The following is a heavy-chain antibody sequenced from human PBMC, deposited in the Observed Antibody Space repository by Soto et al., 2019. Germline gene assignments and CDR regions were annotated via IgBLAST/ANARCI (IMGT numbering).Heavy chain of an antibody. CDR3: ARASSIVRTGTTTLPWFDP. D-gene: IGHD1-7*01. J-gene: IGHJ5*02. Sequence: KQSQTLSLTCAISGDRVSSNSAAWNWIRQSPSRGLEWLGRTYYRSKWYNDYAVSVKSRITINPDTSTNQFSLQLNSVTPEDTAVYYCARASSIVRTGTTTLPWFDPWGQGTLVTVSS. V-gene: IGHV6-1*01. CDR2: TYYRSKWYN. CDR1: GDRVSSNSAA.